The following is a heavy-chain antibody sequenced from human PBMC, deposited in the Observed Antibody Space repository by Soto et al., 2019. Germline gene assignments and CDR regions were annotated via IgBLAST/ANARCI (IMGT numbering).Heavy chain of an antibody. CDR2: ISGSSSIV. Sequence: WGSLRLSCAASGFISITYSINFFRHSPFKWLEWVSYISGSSSIVYYADSVKGRFTISRDNAKNSLYLQMNSLRDEDTAVYYCARDLRAGGYSDYYYYGMDVWGQGTTVTVSS. J-gene: IGHJ6*02. CDR3: ARDLRAGGYSDYYYYGMDV. CDR1: GFISITYS. D-gene: IGHD3-22*01. V-gene: IGHV3-48*02.